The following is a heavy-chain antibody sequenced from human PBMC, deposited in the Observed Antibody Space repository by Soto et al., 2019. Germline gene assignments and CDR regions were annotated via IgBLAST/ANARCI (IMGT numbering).Heavy chain of an antibody. V-gene: IGHV1-18*01. D-gene: IGHD6-19*01. CDR3: ASATSIAVAGKET. Sequence: QVQLVQSGGEVKKPGASVKVSCKASGDTVTKYGISWVRQAPGRGLEGLGWISFYNGHTNYALKFQDRITFTTDTSTRSASMELRRLASADTAVYYWASATSIAVAGKETWGQGTLVTVSS. CDR1: GDTVTKYG. J-gene: IGHJ4*02. CDR2: ISFYNGHT.